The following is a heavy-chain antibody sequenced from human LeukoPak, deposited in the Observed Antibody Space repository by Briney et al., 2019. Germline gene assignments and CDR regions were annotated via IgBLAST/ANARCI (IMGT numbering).Heavy chain of an antibody. V-gene: IGHV1-2*02. Sequence: ASVKVSCKASGYTFTGYYMHWVRQAPGQGLEWMGWINPNSGGTNYAQKFQGRVTMTRDTSISTAYMELSRLRSDDTAVYYCAREVPAAGTGFDPWDQGTLVTVSS. J-gene: IGHJ5*02. CDR2: INPNSGGT. CDR3: AREVPAAGTGFDP. D-gene: IGHD6-13*01. CDR1: GYTFTGYY.